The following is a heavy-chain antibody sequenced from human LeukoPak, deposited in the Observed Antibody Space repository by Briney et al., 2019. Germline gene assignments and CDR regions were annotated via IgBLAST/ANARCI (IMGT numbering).Heavy chain of an antibody. CDR1: GFTFSNAW. Sequence: GGSLRLSCAASGFTFSNAWMRCVRQAPGKGLEWVGRIKSKTDGGTTDHAAPVKGRFTISRDDSKNTLYLQMNSLKTEDTAVYYCTTATMTLPGNWFDPWGQGTLVTVSS. J-gene: IGHJ5*02. V-gene: IGHV3-15*01. D-gene: IGHD3-3*01. CDR2: IKSKTDGGTT. CDR3: TTATMTLPGNWFDP.